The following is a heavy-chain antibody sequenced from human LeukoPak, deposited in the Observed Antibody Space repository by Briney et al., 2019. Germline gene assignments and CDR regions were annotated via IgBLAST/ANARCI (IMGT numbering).Heavy chain of an antibody. D-gene: IGHD4-17*01. CDR2: ISSSSSTI. J-gene: IGHJ4*02. CDR1: GFTFSSYS. Sequence: PGGSLRLSCAASGFTFSSYSMNWVRQAPGKGLEWVSYISSSSSTIYYADSVKGRFTISRDNAKNSLYLQMNSLRAEDTAVYYCARDPLTVTTWRNALYYFDYWGQGTLVTVSS. CDR3: ARDPLTVTTWRNALYYFDY. V-gene: IGHV3-48*01.